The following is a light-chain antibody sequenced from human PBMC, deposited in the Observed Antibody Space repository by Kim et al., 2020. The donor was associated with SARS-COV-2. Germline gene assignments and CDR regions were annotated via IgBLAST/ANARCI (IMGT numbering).Light chain of an antibody. CDR1: QGISSY. Sequence: DIQLTQSPSFLSASVGDRVTITCRASQGISSYLAWYQQKPGKAPKPLIYAASTLQSGVPSRFSGSGSGTEFTLTISSLQPEDFATYYCQQLNSYLTFGQGTRLEIK. CDR3: QQLNSYLT. J-gene: IGKJ5*01. V-gene: IGKV1-9*01. CDR2: AAS.